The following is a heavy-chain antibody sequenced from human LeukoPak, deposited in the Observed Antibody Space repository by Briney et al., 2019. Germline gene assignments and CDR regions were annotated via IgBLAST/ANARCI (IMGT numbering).Heavy chain of an antibody. CDR2: IYRDDTP. CDR1: GFTVSSNY. Sequence: GGSLRLSRAASGFTVSSNYMSWVRQAPGKGLEWVSVIYRDDTPYYADSVKGRFTISRDNSKNTLYLQMNSLRAEDTAVYYCARDAMTAMNFDSWGQGTLVTVSS. J-gene: IGHJ4*02. V-gene: IGHV3-53*01. D-gene: IGHD2-21*02. CDR3: ARDAMTAMNFDS.